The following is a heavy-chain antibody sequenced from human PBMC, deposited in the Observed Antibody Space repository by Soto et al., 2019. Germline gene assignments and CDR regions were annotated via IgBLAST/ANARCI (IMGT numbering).Heavy chain of an antibody. Sequence: PSQTLSLTCAISGDSVPSNSAAWNLIRQSPSRGLEWLGRTYYRSKWYNDYAVSVKSRITINPDTSKNQFSLQLNSVTPEDTAVYYCAGYSSSWYWFDPWGQGTLVTVSS. D-gene: IGHD6-13*01. CDR1: GDSVPSNSAA. CDR3: AGYSSSWYWFDP. V-gene: IGHV6-1*01. J-gene: IGHJ5*02. CDR2: TYYRSKWYN.